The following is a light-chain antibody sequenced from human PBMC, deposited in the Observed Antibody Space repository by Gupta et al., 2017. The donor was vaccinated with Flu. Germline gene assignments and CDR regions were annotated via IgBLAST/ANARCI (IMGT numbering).Light chain of an antibody. CDR3: NSRDSSGNHQWGVV. J-gene: IGLJ2*01. V-gene: IGLV3-19*01. CDR2: GKN. Sequence: SSELTQDPAVSVALGQTVRITCQGDSLRSYYASWYQQKPGQAPVLVIYGKNNRPSGIPDRFSGSSSGNTASLTITGAQAEDEADYYCNSRDSSGNHQWGVVFGGGTKLTVL. CDR1: SLRSYY.